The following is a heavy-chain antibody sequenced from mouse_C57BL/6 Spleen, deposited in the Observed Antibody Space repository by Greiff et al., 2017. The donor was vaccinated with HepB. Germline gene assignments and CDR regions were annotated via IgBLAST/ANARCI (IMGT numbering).Heavy chain of an antibody. J-gene: IGHJ2*01. D-gene: IGHD1-1*01. V-gene: IGHV1S81*02. CDR2: TNPTNGRP. CDR3: AKNKKIEATYCDN. CDR1: GYTFTSYW. Sequence: VQLQQPGAELVKAGASVKMSCKASGYTFTSYWMHWVQQRLGQGLEWFAETNPTNGRPYYHEKFKSKATLTVDKASSTADMLISGPKFEDSAVYYYAKNKKIEATYCDNWGQGTTLTVSS.